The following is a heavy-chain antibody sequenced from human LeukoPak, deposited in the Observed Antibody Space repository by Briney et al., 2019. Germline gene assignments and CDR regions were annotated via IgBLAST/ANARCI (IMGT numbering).Heavy chain of an antibody. CDR3: ARDTGNDPVYHQGAFDI. Sequence: KAGGSLRLSCAASGFTFSDYYMSWIRQAPGKGLEWVSYISSSGSTIYYADSVKGRFTISRDNAKNSLYLQMNSLRAEDTAVYYCARDTGNDPVYHQGAFDIWGQGTMVTVSS. CDR2: ISSSGSTI. D-gene: IGHD2-8*02. V-gene: IGHV3-11*04. CDR1: GFTFSDYY. J-gene: IGHJ3*02.